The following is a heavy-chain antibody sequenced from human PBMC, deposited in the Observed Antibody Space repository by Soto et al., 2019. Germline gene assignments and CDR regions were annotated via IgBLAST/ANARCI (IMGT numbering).Heavy chain of an antibody. CDR2: IKAKSDGGTT. CDR1: GFTFSKAW. CDR3: TNPNISDYY. D-gene: IGHD3-22*01. J-gene: IGHJ4*02. Sequence: PGGSLRLSCAASGFTFSKAWMSWVRQAPGKGLEWVGRIKAKSDGGTTDYAAPLKGRFTISRDDSKNTLYLQMSSLKIEDTAVYSCTNPNISDYYWGQGALVTVSS. V-gene: IGHV3-15*05.